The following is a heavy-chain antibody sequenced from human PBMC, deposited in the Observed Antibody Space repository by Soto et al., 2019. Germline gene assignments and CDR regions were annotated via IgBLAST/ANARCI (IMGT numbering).Heavy chain of an antibody. D-gene: IGHD6-13*01. J-gene: IGHJ6*02. CDR3: ATTAGTYYYYGMDV. V-gene: IGHV3-23*01. Sequence: EVQLLESGGGLVQPEGSLRLSCAASGFTFRSYAMSWVRQAPGKGLEWVSAISGSGGSTYYADSVKGRFTISRDNSKNTLYLQMNSLRAEDTAVYYCATTAGTYYYYGMDVWGQGTTVTVSS. CDR1: GFTFRSYA. CDR2: ISGSGGST.